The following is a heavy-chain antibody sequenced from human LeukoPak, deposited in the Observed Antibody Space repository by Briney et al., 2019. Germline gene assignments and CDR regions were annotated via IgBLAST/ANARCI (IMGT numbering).Heavy chain of an antibody. CDR2: ISYDGSNK. V-gene: IGHV3-30*04. CDR1: GFTFSSYA. CDR3: AREDDILTGPFDS. Sequence: GRSLRLSCAASGFTFSSYAMHWVRQAPGKGLEWVAVISYDGSNKFYADSVKGRFTISRDNSKNTLYLQMNSLRDAETPVCSSAREDDILTGPFDSWGPRTLVTVSS. D-gene: IGHD3-9*01. J-gene: IGHJ4*02.